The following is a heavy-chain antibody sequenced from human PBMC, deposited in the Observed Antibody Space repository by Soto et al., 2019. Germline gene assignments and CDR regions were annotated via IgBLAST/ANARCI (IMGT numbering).Heavy chain of an antibody. CDR3: VRGPNSAYSYFDR. J-gene: IGHJ5*02. V-gene: IGHV3-48*01. CDR1: GFTFSSYS. Sequence: GGSLRLSCAASGFTFSSYSMNWVRQAPGKGLEWVSYISSSSSTIYYADSVKGRFTISRDNAKNSLYLQMNSLRAEDTAVYYCVRGPNSAYSYFDRWGPGTMVTVSS. CDR2: ISSSSSTI. D-gene: IGHD5-12*01.